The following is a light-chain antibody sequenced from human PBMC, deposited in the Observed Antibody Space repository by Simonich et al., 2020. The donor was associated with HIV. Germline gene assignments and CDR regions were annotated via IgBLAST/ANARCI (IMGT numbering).Light chain of an antibody. CDR3: QQYYTTPPT. J-gene: IGKJ1*01. CDR1: RNILYNSNNKNY. CDR2: WAS. Sequence: DIVMTQSPDSLAVSLGERATINCKSSRNILYNSNNKNYLAWYQQTPGQPPNLLIYWASTRESGVPDRFSASGSGTDFTLTISSLQAEDVAVYYCQQYYTTPPTFGQGTKVEIK. V-gene: IGKV4-1*01.